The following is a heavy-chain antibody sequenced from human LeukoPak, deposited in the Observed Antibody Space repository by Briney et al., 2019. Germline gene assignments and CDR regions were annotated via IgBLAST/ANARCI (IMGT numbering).Heavy chain of an antibody. D-gene: IGHD5-24*01. CDR2: IIPIFGTA. Sequence: GSSVKLSCKASGGTFSSYAISWVRQAPGQGLEWMGGIIPIFGTANYAQKFQGRVTITMDESTSTAYMELSSLRSEDTAVYYCARTRDGYNFGFDYWGQGTLVTVSS. J-gene: IGHJ4*02. V-gene: IGHV1-69*05. CDR1: GGTFSSYA. CDR3: ARTRDGYNFGFDY.